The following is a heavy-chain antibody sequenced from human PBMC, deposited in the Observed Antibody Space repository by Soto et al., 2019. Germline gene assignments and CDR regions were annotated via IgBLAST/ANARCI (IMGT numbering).Heavy chain of an antibody. CDR3: ATDPLPVLAAAGPHNYYGMDV. J-gene: IGHJ6*02. Sequence: ASVKVSCKVSGYTLTELSMHWVRQAPGKGLEWMGGFDPEDGETIYAQKFQGRVTMTEDTSTDTAYMELGSLRSEDTAVYYCATDPLPVLAAAGPHNYYGMDVWGQGTTVTVSS. V-gene: IGHV1-24*01. CDR1: GYTLTELS. CDR2: FDPEDGET. D-gene: IGHD6-13*01.